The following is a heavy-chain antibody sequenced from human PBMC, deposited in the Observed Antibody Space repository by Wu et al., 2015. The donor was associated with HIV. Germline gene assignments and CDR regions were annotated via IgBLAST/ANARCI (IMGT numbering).Heavy chain of an antibody. CDR3: ASSWAYSMFGGDDPSAIGY. CDR1: GGIFSNFG. Sequence: QVQLEQSGAEMKKPGSSMKVSCKASGGIFSNFGVSWVRQVPGQGPVWLGGINPLFGTTKHVQRFQDRVTFTTDESRSTVYMELRSLRYEDTAVYYCASSWAYSMFGGDDPSAIGYWGQGTLVTVSS. J-gene: IGHJ4*02. V-gene: IGHV1-69*05. CDR2: INPLFGTT. D-gene: IGHD3-16*01.